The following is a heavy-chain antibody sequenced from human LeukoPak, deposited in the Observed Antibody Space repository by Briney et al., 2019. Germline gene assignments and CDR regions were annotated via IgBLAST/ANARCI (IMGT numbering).Heavy chain of an antibody. D-gene: IGHD2-21*02. CDR3: ARGPLAYCSGDCYPLGY. CDR2: IRYDGSNK. Sequence: TGGSLRLSCAASGFTFSSYGMHWVRQAPGKGLEWVAFIRYDGSNKYYADSVKGRFTISRDNSKNTLYLQMNSLRAEDTAVYYCARGPLAYCSGDCYPLGYWGQGTLVTVSS. CDR1: GFTFSSYG. V-gene: IGHV3-30*02. J-gene: IGHJ4*02.